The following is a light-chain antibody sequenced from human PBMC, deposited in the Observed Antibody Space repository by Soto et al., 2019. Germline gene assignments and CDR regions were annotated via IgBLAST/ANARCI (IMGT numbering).Light chain of an antibody. CDR2: AAS. J-gene: IGKJ5*01. CDR3: QQYNSYSNT. V-gene: IGKV1-9*01. CDR1: QGISSY. Sequence: IQLTQSPSSLSASVGYRFTITCGASQGISSYLAWYQQKPGKAPKLLIYAASTLQSGVPSRFRGSGSGTDFTLTISSLQPDDFETYYCQQYNSYSNTFGQGTRLEIK.